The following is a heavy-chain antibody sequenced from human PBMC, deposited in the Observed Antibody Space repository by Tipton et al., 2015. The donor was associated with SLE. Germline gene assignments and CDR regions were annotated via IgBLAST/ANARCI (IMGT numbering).Heavy chain of an antibody. CDR2: IYYSGST. J-gene: IGHJ4*02. CDR3: ANYDILTGYLDY. D-gene: IGHD3-9*01. V-gene: IGHV4-59*11. Sequence: TLSLTCTVSGGSISSHYWSWIRQSPGKGLEWIGYIYYSGSTYYNPSLKSRVTISVDTSKNQFSLKLSSVTAADTAVYYCANYDILTGYLDYWGQGTLVTVSS. CDR1: GGSISSHY.